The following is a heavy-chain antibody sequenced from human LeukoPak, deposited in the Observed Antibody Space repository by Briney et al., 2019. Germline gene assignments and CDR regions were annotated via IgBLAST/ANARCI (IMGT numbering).Heavy chain of an antibody. Sequence: GEPLKISCRGSGYNFITYWIGWVRQMPGKGLEWMGIIYPGDSDTRYSPSFQGQVTISADKSIDTAYLQWSSLKASDTALYYCARQGGYCSSTNCYTDYWGQGTLVTVSS. V-gene: IGHV5-51*01. D-gene: IGHD2-2*02. CDR1: GYNFITYW. CDR3: ARQGGYCSSTNCYTDY. CDR2: IYPGDSDT. J-gene: IGHJ4*02.